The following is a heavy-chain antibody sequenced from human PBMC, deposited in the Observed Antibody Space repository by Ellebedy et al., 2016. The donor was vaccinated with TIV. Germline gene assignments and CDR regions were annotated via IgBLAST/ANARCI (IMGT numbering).Heavy chain of an antibody. V-gene: IGHV3-33*01. D-gene: IGHD3-10*01. Sequence: PSETLSLTCAASGFTFSSYGMHWVRQAPGKGLEWVAVIWYDGSNKNYADSVKGRFTISRHNSKNTLYLQMNSLRAEDTAVYYCARDYPGGVDYWGQGTLVTVSS. CDR1: GFTFSSYG. J-gene: IGHJ4*02. CDR3: ARDYPGGVDY. CDR2: IWYDGSNK.